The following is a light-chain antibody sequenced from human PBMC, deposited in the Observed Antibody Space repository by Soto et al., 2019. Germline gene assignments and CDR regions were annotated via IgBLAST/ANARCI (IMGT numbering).Light chain of an antibody. J-gene: IGLJ2*01. V-gene: IGLV2-11*01. Sequence: QSALTQPRSVSESPGQSVAISCTGTSRDVGGYNYVSWYLQHPGKAPKLLVYDVNKRSSGVPDRFSGSKSGNTASLTISGLQAEDEADYYCCSYSGSYTLVFGGGTKLTVL. CDR1: SRDVGGYNY. CDR3: CSYSGSYTLV. CDR2: DVN.